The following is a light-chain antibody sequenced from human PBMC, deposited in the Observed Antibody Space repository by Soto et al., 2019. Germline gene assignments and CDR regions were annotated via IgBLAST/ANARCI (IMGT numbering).Light chain of an antibody. CDR3: QQSYSSPPT. CDR2: AAS. J-gene: IGKJ1*01. V-gene: IGKV1-39*01. Sequence: DIQMTQSPSSLSASVGDRVTITCRASQSISSYLNWYQQKPGKAPKLLIYAASSLQSGVPSRFSGSRPGPDFTLTISSLQPEDFATYYCQQSYSSPPTFGQGTKVDIK. CDR1: QSISSY.